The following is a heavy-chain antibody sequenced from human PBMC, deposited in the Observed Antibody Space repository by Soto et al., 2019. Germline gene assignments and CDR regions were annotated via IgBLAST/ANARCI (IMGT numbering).Heavy chain of an antibody. V-gene: IGHV1-69*13. CDR2: IIPIFGTA. CDR1: GGTFSSYA. CDR3: ARFLYDYVWGSPYGMDV. Sequence: SVKVSCKASGGTFSSYAISWVRQAPGQGLEWMGGIIPIFGTANYAQKFQGRVTITADESTSTAYMELSSLRSEDTAVYYCARFLYDYVWGSPYGMDVWGQGTTVTVSS. D-gene: IGHD3-16*01. J-gene: IGHJ6*02.